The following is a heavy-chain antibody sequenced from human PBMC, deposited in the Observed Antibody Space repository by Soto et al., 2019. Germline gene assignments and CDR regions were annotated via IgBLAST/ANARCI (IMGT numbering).Heavy chain of an antibody. CDR1: GGSISSSSYY. Sequence: SETLSLTCTVSGGSISSSSYYWGWIRQPPGKGLEWIGSIYYSGSTYYNPSLKSRVTISVDTSKNQFSLKLSSVTAADTAVYYCGGSGYSYGYTLYYGMDVRGQGTTVTVSS. D-gene: IGHD5-18*01. J-gene: IGHJ6*02. CDR3: GGSGYSYGYTLYYGMDV. V-gene: IGHV4-39*01. CDR2: IYYSGST.